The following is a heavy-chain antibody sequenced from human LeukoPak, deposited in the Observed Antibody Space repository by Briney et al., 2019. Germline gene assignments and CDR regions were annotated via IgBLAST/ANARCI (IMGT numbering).Heavy chain of an antibody. V-gene: IGHV3-23*01. CDR2: ISGSGYST. CDR3: AKDRWGAVASFDY. J-gene: IGHJ4*02. Sequence: GGSLRLSCVASGFTFNNYAMTWVRQAPGKGLEWVSAISGSGYSTYYADSVKGRFTISRDNSKNTLYLQMNSLESEDTAVYYCAKDRWGAVASFDYWGQGTLVTVSS. D-gene: IGHD6-19*01. CDR1: GFTFNNYA.